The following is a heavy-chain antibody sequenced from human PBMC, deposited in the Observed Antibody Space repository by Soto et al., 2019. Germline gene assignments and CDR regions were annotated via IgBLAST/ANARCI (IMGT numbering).Heavy chain of an antibody. J-gene: IGHJ4*02. Sequence: PGGSLRLSCAASGFTFSSYGMHWVRQAPGKGLEWVAVISYDGSNKYYADSVKGRFTISRDNSKNTLYLQMNSLRAEDTAVYYCAKEVDSSGWPEIYYFDEWGQRTLVTVSS. CDR3: AKEVDSSGWPEIYYFDE. D-gene: IGHD6-19*01. CDR1: GFTFSSYG. V-gene: IGHV3-30*18. CDR2: ISYDGSNK.